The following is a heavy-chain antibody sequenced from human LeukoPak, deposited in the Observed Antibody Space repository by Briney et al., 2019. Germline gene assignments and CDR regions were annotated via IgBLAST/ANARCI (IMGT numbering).Heavy chain of an antibody. CDR3: ARGYGDSLSDAFDI. CDR2: IWYDGSNK. CDR1: GFTFSSYA. Sequence: PGGSLRLSCAASGFTFSSYAMSWVRQAPGKGLEWVAVIWYDGSNKYYADSVKGRFTISRDNSKNTLYLQMNSLRAEDTAVYYCARGYGDSLSDAFDIWGQGTMVTVSS. V-gene: IGHV3-33*08. J-gene: IGHJ3*02. D-gene: IGHD4-17*01.